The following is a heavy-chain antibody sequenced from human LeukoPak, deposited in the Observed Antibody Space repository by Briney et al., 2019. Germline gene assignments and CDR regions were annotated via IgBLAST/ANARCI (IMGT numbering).Heavy chain of an antibody. CDR1: GFTFSTYS. Sequence: KTGGSLRLPCAASGFTFSTYSMNWVRQAPGKGLEWVSFISGGGSYIYYAESVKGRFTISRDNAKNSLYLQMNSLRAEDTAIYYCARDRVASGRFGEVASWGQGTLVTVSS. CDR3: ARDRVASGRFGEVAS. CDR2: ISGGGSYI. J-gene: IGHJ5*02. D-gene: IGHD3-10*01. V-gene: IGHV3-21*01.